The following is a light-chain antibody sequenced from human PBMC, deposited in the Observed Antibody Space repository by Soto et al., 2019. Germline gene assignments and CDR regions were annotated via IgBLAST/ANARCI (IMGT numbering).Light chain of an antibody. V-gene: IGKV1-5*03. CDR1: QSISSW. Sequence: DLQMTQSPSTLSASVGDRVTITCRASQSISSWLAWYQQKPGKGPNLLIYKASLLESGVPSRFSGSGAGTEFTLTISSLQPDDFATYYCQQYDGNSMYTFGQGTTLEIK. CDR2: KAS. CDR3: QQYDGNSMYT. J-gene: IGKJ2*01.